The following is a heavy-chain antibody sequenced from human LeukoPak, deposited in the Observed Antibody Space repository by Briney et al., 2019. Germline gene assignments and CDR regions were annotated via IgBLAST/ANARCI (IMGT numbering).Heavy chain of an antibody. J-gene: IGHJ5*02. CDR2: IYYSGST. CDR1: GGSISSYY. CDR3: ARVPRGGYSYSNWFDP. V-gene: IGHV4-59*01. D-gene: IGHD5-18*01. Sequence: SETLSLTCTVSGGSISSYYWSWIRQPPGKGLEWIGYIYYSGSTNYNPSLKSRVTIPVVTSKNQFSLKLSSVTAADTAVYYCARVPRGGYSYSNWFDPWGQETLVTVSS.